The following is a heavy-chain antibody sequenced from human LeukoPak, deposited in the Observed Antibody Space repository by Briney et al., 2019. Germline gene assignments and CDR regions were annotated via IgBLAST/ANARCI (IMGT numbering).Heavy chain of an antibody. CDR2: INGDGSIT. J-gene: IGHJ5*02. CDR3: ARGPGWFDP. V-gene: IGHV3-74*01. Sequence: EGSLRLSCVASGFTFSRSWMHWVRQAPGKGLVWVSRINGDGSITNYADSVKGRFTISRANSTNTLYLQMNSLRAEDTAVYYCARGPGWFDPWGQGTLVTVSS. CDR1: GFTFSRSW.